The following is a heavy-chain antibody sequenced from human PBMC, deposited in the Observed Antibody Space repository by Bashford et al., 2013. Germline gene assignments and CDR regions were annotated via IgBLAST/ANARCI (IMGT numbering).Heavy chain of an antibody. Sequence: GGSLRLSCRASGFTFSDHYMSWIRQAPGKGLEWVGRIKSKTDGGTTDYAAPVKGRFTISRDDSKNTLYLQMNSLKTEDTAVYYCTTETIFGVVIKFSWGQGTLVTVSS. V-gene: IGHV3-15*01. CDR2: IKSKTDGGTT. CDR1: GFTFSDHY. CDR3: TTETIFGVVIKFS. D-gene: IGHD3-3*01. J-gene: IGHJ4*02.